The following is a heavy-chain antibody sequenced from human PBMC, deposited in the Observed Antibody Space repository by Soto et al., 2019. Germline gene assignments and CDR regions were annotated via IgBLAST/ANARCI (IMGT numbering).Heavy chain of an antibody. V-gene: IGHV1-3*01. J-gene: IGHJ2*01. D-gene: IGHD3-16*01. CDR3: ARWGYEYIWGRDADWYFDL. CDR2: INAGNGNT. Sequence: ASVKVSCKASGYTFTSYAMHWVRQAPGQRLEWMGWINAGNGNTKYSQKFQGRVTITRDTSASTAYMELSSLRSEDTAVYYCARWGYEYIWGRDADWYFDLWGRGTLVTVSS. CDR1: GYTFTSYA.